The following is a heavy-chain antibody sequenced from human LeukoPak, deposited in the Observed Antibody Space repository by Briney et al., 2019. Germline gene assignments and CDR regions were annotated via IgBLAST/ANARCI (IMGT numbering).Heavy chain of an antibody. CDR1: GGSFSGYY. CDR2: INHSGST. CDR3: ARRMGPYYYGSGKPNWFDP. J-gene: IGHJ5*02. V-gene: IGHV4-34*01. Sequence: PSETLSLTCAVYGGSFSGYYWGWIRQPPGKGLEWIGEINHSGSTNYNPSLKSRVTISVDTSKNQFSLKLSSVTAADTAVYYCARRMGPYYYGSGKPNWFDPWGQGTLVTVSS. D-gene: IGHD3-10*01.